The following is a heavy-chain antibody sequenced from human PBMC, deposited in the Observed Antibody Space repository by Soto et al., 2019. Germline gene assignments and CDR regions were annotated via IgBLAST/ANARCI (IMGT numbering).Heavy chain of an antibody. J-gene: IGHJ6*02. Sequence: EVQLVESGGGLVQPGGSLRLSCTASGFTFSSYSMNWVRQSPGKGLEWVSYISSSSITIYYADSVKGRFTISSDNAKNALYLQMNSLRDGDTAVYFCAGGDDGMDVGGQGTTVTVSS. CDR1: GFTFSSYS. V-gene: IGHV3-48*02. CDR2: ISSSSITI. CDR3: AGGDDGMDV.